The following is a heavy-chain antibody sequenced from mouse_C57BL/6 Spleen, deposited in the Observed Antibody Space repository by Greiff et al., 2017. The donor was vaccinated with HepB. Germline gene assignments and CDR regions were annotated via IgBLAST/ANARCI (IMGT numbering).Heavy chain of an antibody. CDR3: ARAPNYYGSGYFDY. V-gene: IGHV5-4*03. D-gene: IGHD1-1*01. J-gene: IGHJ2*01. CDR2: ISDGGSYT. CDR1: GFTFSSYA. Sequence: EVNVVESGGGLVKPGGSLKLSCAASGFTFSSYAMSWVRQTPEKRLEWVATISDGGSYTYYPDNVKGRFTISRDNAKNNLYLQMSHLKYEDTAMYYCARAPNYYGSGYFDYWGHSTTLTVSS.